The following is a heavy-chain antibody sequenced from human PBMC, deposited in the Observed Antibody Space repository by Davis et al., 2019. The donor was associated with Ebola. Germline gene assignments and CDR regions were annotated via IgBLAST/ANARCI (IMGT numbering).Heavy chain of an antibody. D-gene: IGHD3-10*01. CDR1: GDSVSSGSYY. V-gene: IGHV4-61*01. Sequence: SETLSLTCTVSGDSVSSGSYYWRWIRQPPGKGLEWIGDIYYSESSKYNPSLQSRVTISLDTSKNQFSLKVTSVTAADTAVYYCARFARRLDYWGQGTLVIVSS. CDR3: ARFARRLDY. J-gene: IGHJ4*02. CDR2: IYYSESS.